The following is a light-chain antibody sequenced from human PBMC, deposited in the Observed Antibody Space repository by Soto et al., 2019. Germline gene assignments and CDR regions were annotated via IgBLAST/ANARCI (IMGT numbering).Light chain of an antibody. CDR2: SAS. CDR1: QDITKY. V-gene: IGKV1-9*01. CDR3: QQVDRPPLT. J-gene: IGKJ4*01. Sequence: DIQLTQSRSFLSASIGDRVSLSCRASQDITKYLAWFHQKPGRAPKLLIYSASTLHVGVPARFSGGGSGTVFTLTINSLQAEDFATYYCQQVDRPPLTFGGGTKVEIK.